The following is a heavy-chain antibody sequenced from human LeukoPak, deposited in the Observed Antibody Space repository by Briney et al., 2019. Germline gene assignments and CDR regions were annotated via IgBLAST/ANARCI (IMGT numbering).Heavy chain of an antibody. CDR2: IYYSGST. V-gene: IGHV4-34*01. D-gene: IGHD6-13*01. J-gene: IGHJ4*02. Sequence: TSETLSLTCAVYGGSFNGYYWGWIRQPPGKGLEWIGSIYYSGSTYYNPSLKSRVTISVDTSKNQFSLKLSSVTAADTAVYYCASGSSLYYFDYWGQGTLVTVSS. CDR3: ASGSSLYYFDY. CDR1: GGSFNGYY.